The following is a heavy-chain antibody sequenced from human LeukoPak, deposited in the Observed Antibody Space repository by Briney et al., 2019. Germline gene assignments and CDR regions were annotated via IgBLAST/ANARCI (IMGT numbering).Heavy chain of an antibody. CDR3: ARGELGYCIGGSCYISTNNWFDP. CDR1: GGSISSSNW. Sequence: SETLSLTCAVSGGSISSSNWWSWVRQPPGKGLEWIGEIYHSGSTNYNPSLKSRVTISVDKSKNQFSLKLSSVTAADTAVYYCARGELGYCIGGSCYISTNNWFDPWGQGTLVTVSS. J-gene: IGHJ5*02. V-gene: IGHV4-4*02. CDR2: IYHSGST. D-gene: IGHD2-15*01.